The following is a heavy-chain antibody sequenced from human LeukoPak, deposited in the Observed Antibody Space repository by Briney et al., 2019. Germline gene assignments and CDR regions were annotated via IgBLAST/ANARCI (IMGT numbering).Heavy chain of an antibody. Sequence: SETLSLTCTVSGGSISSYYWSWIRQPPGKGLEWIGYIYYSGSTNYNPSLKSRVTISEDTSKNQFSLKLSSVTAADTAVYYCARHHTVTTSYFDYWGQGTLVTVSS. D-gene: IGHD4-17*01. J-gene: IGHJ4*02. V-gene: IGHV4-59*01. CDR1: GGSISSYY. CDR3: ARHHTVTTSYFDY. CDR2: IYYSGST.